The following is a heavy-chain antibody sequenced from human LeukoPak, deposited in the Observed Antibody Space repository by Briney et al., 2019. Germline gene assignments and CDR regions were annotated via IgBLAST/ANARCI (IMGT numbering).Heavy chain of an antibody. D-gene: IGHD3-22*01. Sequence: SGGSLRLSCAASGFTFSSYAMHWVRQAPGKGLEWVAVISYDGSNKYYADSVKGRFTISRDNSKNTLYLQMNSLRAEDTAVYYCARSDSSSAVAFDIWGQGTMVTVSS. J-gene: IGHJ3*02. V-gene: IGHV3-30-3*01. CDR2: ISYDGSNK. CDR3: ARSDSSSAVAFDI. CDR1: GFTFSSYA.